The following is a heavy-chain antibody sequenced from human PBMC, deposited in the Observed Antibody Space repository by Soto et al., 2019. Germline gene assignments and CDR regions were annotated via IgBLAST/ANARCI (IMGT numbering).Heavy chain of an antibody. CDR1: GYTFTSHD. V-gene: IGHV1-8*01. D-gene: IGHD3-9*01. Sequence: QVQLVQSGAEVKKPGASVKVSCKASGYTFTSHDINWMRQATGQGLEWMGWMNPNSGHTNYAQKFQGRVTMTRDTSISTAYMALTSLTSEDTAIYYCASDMSSTWGQGTLVTVSS. CDR2: MNPNSGHT. CDR3: ASDMSST. J-gene: IGHJ5*02.